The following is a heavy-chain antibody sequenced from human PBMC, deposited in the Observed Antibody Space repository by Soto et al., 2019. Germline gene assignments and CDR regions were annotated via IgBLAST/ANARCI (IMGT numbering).Heavy chain of an antibody. V-gene: IGHV3-23*01. J-gene: IGHJ6*02. CDR2: ISGSGGST. D-gene: IGHD5-12*01. CDR3: AKLSDIVATKAPMDV. Sequence: PGGSLRLSCAASGFTFSSYAMSWVRQAPGKGLEWVSAISGSGGSTYYADSVKGRFTISRDNSKNTLYLQMNSLRAEDKAVYYCAKLSDIVATKAPMDVWGQGTTVTVSS. CDR1: GFTFSSYA.